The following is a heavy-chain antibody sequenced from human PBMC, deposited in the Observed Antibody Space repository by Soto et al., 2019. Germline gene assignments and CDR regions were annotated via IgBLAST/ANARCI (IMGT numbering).Heavy chain of an antibody. Sequence: SETLSLTCTVSGGSISSGGYYWSWIRQHPGKGLEWIGYIYYSGSTYYNPSLKSRVTISVDTSKNQFSLKLSSVTAADTAVYYCARGMVLRFLEWPAPCGMDVWGQGTTVTVSS. CDR2: IYYSGST. D-gene: IGHD3-3*01. CDR3: ARGMVLRFLEWPAPCGMDV. J-gene: IGHJ6*02. CDR1: GGSISSGGYY. V-gene: IGHV4-31*03.